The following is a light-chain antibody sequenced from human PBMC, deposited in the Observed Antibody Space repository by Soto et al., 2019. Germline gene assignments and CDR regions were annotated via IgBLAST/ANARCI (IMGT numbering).Light chain of an antibody. V-gene: IGKV3-15*01. Sequence: IVMTQSPATLVVSRGERVPLSXRASQSVSMKLSWYQQKPGXAPRXXXDAXSGRAGSVPARLSGSGSGTEFTLTISSLQSEDFAVYSCQQYEDGTPTSGQGTKVDIK. J-gene: IGKJ1*01. CDR3: QQYEDGTPT. CDR1: QSVSMK. CDR2: AXS.